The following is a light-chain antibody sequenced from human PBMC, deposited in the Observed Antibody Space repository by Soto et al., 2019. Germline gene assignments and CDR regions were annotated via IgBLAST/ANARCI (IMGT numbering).Light chain of an antibody. CDR1: QSISSW. J-gene: IGKJ1*01. Sequence: DIQMTQSPSTLSASVGDRVTITCRASQSISSWLAWYQQKPGKAPKGLIYKASTLESGAPSRFSGSGSGTEFTLTISSLQPDDFATYYCQQYNSQWTFGQGTKVDIK. CDR2: KAS. V-gene: IGKV1-5*03. CDR3: QQYNSQWT.